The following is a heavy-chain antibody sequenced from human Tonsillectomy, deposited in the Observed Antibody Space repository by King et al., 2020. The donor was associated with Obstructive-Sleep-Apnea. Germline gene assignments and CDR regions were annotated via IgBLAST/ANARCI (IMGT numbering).Heavy chain of an antibody. Sequence: VQLQESGPGLVKPSETLSLTCTVSGGSISSYYWSWIRQPPGKGLEWIGYIYYSGSTNYNPSLKSRVTISVDTSKNQFSLKLSSVTAADTAVYYCARTNYAFWSGYYIPGWFDPWGQGTLVTVSS. CDR1: GGSISSYY. J-gene: IGHJ5*02. CDR3: ARTNYAFWSGYYIPGWFDP. CDR2: IYYSGST. D-gene: IGHD3-3*01. V-gene: IGHV4-59*01.